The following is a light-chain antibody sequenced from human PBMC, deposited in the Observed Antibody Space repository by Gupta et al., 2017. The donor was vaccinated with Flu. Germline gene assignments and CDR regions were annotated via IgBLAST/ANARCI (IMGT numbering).Light chain of an antibody. J-gene: IGLJ1*01. CDR3: CSYAGSSTSLYV. CDR2: EGS. V-gene: IGLV2-23*01. Sequence: SDVGSYNLVSWYQQHPGKAPKLMIYEGSKRPSGVSNRFSGSKSGNTASLTISGLQAEDEADYYCCSYAGSSTSLYVFGTGTKVTVL. CDR1: SDVGSYNL.